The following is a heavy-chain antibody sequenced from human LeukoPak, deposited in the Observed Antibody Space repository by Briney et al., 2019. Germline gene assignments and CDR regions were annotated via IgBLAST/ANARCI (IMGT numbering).Heavy chain of an antibody. CDR2: ITSDGSST. Sequence: GGSLRLSCAASGFTFSNTWMHWVRQPPGKGLVWVARITSDGSSTTYAESVKGRFTISRDNAKNSLYLQMNSLRAEDTAVYYCARDRAGGYGDYAQGYFDLWGRGTLVTVSS. V-gene: IGHV3-74*03. CDR1: GFTFSNTW. D-gene: IGHD4-17*01. CDR3: ARDRAGGYGDYAQGYFDL. J-gene: IGHJ2*01.